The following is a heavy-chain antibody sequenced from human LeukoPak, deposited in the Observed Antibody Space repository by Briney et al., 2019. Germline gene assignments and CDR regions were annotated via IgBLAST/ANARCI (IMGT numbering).Heavy chain of an antibody. Sequence: PGGSLRLSCAASGFSFSDYYMSWVRQAPGKGLEWVSYIRGSGGTIYYADSVKGRFTISRDNSKNTLYLQMNSLRAEDTAVYYCAKDSAEYYYEDYFDYWGQGTLVTVSS. CDR2: IRGSGGTI. CDR3: AKDSAEYYYEDYFDY. D-gene: IGHD3-22*01. J-gene: IGHJ4*02. CDR1: GFSFSDYY. V-gene: IGHV3-11*01.